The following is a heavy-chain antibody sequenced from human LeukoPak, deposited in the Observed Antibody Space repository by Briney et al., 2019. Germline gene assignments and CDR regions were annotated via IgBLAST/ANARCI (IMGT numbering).Heavy chain of an antibody. CDR3: ARDRSTVTTWVDY. CDR1: GFTFSTYG. V-gene: IGHV3-48*03. Sequence: GGSLRLSCTASGFTFSTYGMHWVRQAPGKGLEWVSYISNSGSTIYYADSVKGRFTISRDNAKNSLYLQMNSLRAEDTAVYYCARDRSTVTTWVDYWGQGTLVTVSS. J-gene: IGHJ4*02. CDR2: ISNSGSTI. D-gene: IGHD4-17*01.